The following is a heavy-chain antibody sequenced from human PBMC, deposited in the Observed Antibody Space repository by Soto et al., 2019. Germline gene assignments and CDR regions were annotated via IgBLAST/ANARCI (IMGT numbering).Heavy chain of an antibody. V-gene: IGHV3-7*01. CDR1: GFTTSSYW. Sequence: EVQLVESGGTLVQPGESLRLSCAASGFTTSSYWMSWVRQAPGKGLEWVANIKQDGSERYYMGSVNGRFTISRDNAKNSLYLQMSSLTVEVTAVYYCARWDNGYDFGGQGTLVTISS. J-gene: IGHJ4*02. D-gene: IGHD5-12*01. CDR2: IKQDGSER. CDR3: ARWDNGYDF.